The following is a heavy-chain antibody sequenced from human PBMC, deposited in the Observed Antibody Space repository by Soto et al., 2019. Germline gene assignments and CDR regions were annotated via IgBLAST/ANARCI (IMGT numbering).Heavy chain of an antibody. D-gene: IGHD3-10*01. J-gene: IGHJ6*03. CDR3: ARGGVHLHSLYYYMAV. CDR2: IYYSGST. Sequence: LSLTCTVSGGSISSGGYYWSWIRQHPGKGLEWIGYIYYSGSTYYNPSLKSRVTISVDTSKNQFSLKLSSVTAADTAVYYCARGGVHLHSLYYYMAVWGKGTTVTVAS. CDR1: GGSISSGGYY. V-gene: IGHV4-31*03.